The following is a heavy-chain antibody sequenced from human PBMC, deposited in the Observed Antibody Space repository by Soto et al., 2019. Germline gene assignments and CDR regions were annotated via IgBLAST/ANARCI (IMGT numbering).Heavy chain of an antibody. V-gene: IGHV1-69*13. CDR3: ARGSGDGYNWWNWFDP. J-gene: IGHJ5*02. Sequence: SVKVSCKASGGTFSSYAISWVRQAPGQGLEWMGGIIPIFGTANYAQKFQGRVTITADESTSTAYMELSSLRSEDTAVYYCARGSGDGYNWWNWFDPWGQGTLVTVSS. CDR1: GGTFSSYA. CDR2: IIPIFGTA. D-gene: IGHD5-12*01.